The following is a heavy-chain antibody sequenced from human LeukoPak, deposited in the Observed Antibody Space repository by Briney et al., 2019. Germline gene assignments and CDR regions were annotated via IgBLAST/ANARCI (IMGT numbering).Heavy chain of an antibody. CDR2: IYSKTDCGTS. V-gene: IGHV3-15*01. CDR3: TTGFFGVVNDSFDI. D-gene: IGHD3-3*01. J-gene: IGHJ3*02. Sequence: GGSLRLSCEASGFTFNNAGMNWVRQAPGQGLEWVGRIYSKTDCGTSDYDAHVKGRFTISRDDSKNTLWLQMNSLKTEDTAVYYCTTGFFGVVNDSFDIWGQGTMVIVSS. CDR1: GFTFNNAG.